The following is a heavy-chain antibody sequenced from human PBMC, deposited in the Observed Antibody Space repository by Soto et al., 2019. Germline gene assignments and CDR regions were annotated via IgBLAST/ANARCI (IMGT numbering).Heavy chain of an antibody. CDR1: GFTFSSYW. J-gene: IGHJ4*02. V-gene: IGHV3-7*03. D-gene: IGHD3-16*02. CDR3: ANAEHPRRSIGFDY. CDR2: MNQDGSEK. Sequence: PGGSLRLSCAVSGFTFSSYWMSWVRQAPGKGLEWVANMNQDGSEKYYVDSVKGRFTISRDNAKNSLYLQMNSLRAEDTAIYYCANAEHPRRSIGFDYWGQGT.